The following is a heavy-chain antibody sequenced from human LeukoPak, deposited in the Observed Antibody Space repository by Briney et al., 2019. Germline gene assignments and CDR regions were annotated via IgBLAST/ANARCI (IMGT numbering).Heavy chain of an antibody. CDR2: ISGSGGST. J-gene: IGHJ4*02. D-gene: IGHD3-22*01. CDR3: AKRGGSSGYYFDY. CDR1: GFTFSSYG. V-gene: IGHV3-23*01. Sequence: GGSLRLSCAASGFTFSSYGMSWVRQAPGKGLEWVSAISGSGGSTCYADSVKGRFTISRDNSKNTLYLQMNSLRAEDTAVYYCAKRGGSSGYYFDYWGQGTLVTVSS.